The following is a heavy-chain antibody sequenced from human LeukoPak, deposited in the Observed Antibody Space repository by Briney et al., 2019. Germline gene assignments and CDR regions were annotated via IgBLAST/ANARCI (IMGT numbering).Heavy chain of an antibody. CDR3: ARGRTYYDYVWGSYRPNWFDP. D-gene: IGHD3-16*02. CDR2: INHSGST. J-gene: IGHJ5*02. Sequence: ASETLSLTCAVYGGSFSGYYWSWIRQPPGKGLEWIGEINHSGSTNYNPSLKSRVTISVDTSKNQFSLKLSSVTAADTAVYYCARGRTYYDYVWGSYRPNWFDPWGQGTLVTVSS. V-gene: IGHV4-34*01. CDR1: GGSFSGYY.